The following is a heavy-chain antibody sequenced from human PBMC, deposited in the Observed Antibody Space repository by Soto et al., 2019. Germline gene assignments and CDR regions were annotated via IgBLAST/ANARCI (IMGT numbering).Heavy chain of an antibody. CDR1: GYTLTELS. J-gene: IGHJ3*02. CDR2: FDPEDGET. V-gene: IGHV1-24*01. D-gene: IGHD3-10*01. Sequence: GASVKVSCKVSGYTLTELSMHWVRQAPGKGLEWMGGFDPEDGETIYAQKFQGRVTMAEDTSTDTAYMELSSLRSEDTAVYYCATIQLLWFGESLPTNAFDIWGQGTIVTVSS. CDR3: ATIQLLWFGESLPTNAFDI.